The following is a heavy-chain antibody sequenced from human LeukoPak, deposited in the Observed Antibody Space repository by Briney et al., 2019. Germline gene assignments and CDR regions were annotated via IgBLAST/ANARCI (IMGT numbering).Heavy chain of an antibody. CDR1: GCSLSTSGVG. J-gene: IGHJ4*02. CDR3: AHRKWLSRSFDY. CDR2: IYWNDDK. Sequence: SGPTLVNPTQTLTLTCTFSGCSLSTSGVGVGWIRQPPGKALEWLALIYWNDDKRYSPSLKRRLTITKDTSKNQVVLTMTNMDPVDTATYYCAHRKWLSRSFDYWGQGTLVTVSS. D-gene: IGHD3-22*01. V-gene: IGHV2-5*01.